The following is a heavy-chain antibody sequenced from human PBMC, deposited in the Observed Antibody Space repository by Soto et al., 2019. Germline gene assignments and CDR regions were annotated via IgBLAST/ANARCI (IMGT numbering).Heavy chain of an antibody. Sequence: QVQLVQSGTEVKKPGASVKVSCKASGYTFTNYAMHWVRQAPGQRLERMGWVHGGNDNRAYSQNFQGRVTITRDTSACTAHMELSSLRSEDTAVYCCARGVVGSWKDGFFDYWGQGTLVTVSS. J-gene: IGHJ4*01. CDR3: ARGVVGSWKDGFFDY. D-gene: IGHD1-1*01. V-gene: IGHV1-3*01. CDR2: VHGGNDNR. CDR1: GYTFTNYA.